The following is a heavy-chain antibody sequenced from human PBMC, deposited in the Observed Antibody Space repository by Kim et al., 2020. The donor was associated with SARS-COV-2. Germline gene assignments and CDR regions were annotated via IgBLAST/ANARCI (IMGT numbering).Heavy chain of an antibody. V-gene: IGHV3-21*04. CDR1: GFTFSSYS. CDR3: ASGRWWELMGAAFDI. J-gene: IGHJ3*02. CDR2: ISSSSYI. D-gene: IGHD1-26*01. Sequence: GGSLRLSCAASGFTFSSYSMNWVRQAPGKGLEWVSSISSSSYIYYADSVKGRFTISRDNAKNSLYLQMNSLRAEDTAVYYCASGRWWELMGAAFDIWGQGTMVTVSS.